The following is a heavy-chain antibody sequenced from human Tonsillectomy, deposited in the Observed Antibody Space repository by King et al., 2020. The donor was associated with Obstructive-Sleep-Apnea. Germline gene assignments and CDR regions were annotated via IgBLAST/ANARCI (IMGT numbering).Heavy chain of an antibody. CDR3: AREQAAAGTYLLDY. Sequence: VQLVESGGGVVQPGRSLRLSCAASGFTFSSYAMHWVRQAPGKGLEWGAVISSDGRNKYYADSVNGQFTISRDNSKNTLYLQMNSLRAEDTAVYYCAREQAAAGTYLLDYWAQGPLVTVPS. D-gene: IGHD6-13*01. V-gene: IGHV3-30*04. CDR1: GFTFSSYA. CDR2: ISSDGRNK. J-gene: IGHJ4*02.